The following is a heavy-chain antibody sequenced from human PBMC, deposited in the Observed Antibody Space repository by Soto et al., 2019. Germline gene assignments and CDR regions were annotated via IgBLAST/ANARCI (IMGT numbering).Heavy chain of an antibody. V-gene: IGHV3-21*01. CDR3: ASIQAVYNYGYGLGY. D-gene: IGHD5-18*01. CDR2: ISSSSSYT. Sequence: EVQLVESGGGLVKPAGSLTLSCAASGFTFSSYSMNWVRQAPGKGLEWLSSISSSSSYTYYADSVEGRFTISRDIAKNSFYLQFNTLGAEVTAVYYCASIQAVYNYGYGLGYRGQGTLVTVSS. J-gene: IGHJ4*02. CDR1: GFTFSSYS.